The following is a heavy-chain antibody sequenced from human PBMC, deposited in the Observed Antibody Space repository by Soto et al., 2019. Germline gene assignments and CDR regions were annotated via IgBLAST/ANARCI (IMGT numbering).Heavy chain of an antibody. CDR1: GYSFAGYW. J-gene: IGHJ6*02. Sequence: GESLKISCKGSGYSFAGYWITWVRQKPGKGLEWMGRIDPSDSYTNYSPSFQGHVTISADKAINTAYLQWSSLKASDTAMYYCARRKYCSTSSCYADYYYGMDVWGQGTTVTVSS. V-gene: IGHV5-10-1*01. D-gene: IGHD2-2*01. CDR2: IDPSDSYT. CDR3: ARRKYCSTSSCYADYYYGMDV.